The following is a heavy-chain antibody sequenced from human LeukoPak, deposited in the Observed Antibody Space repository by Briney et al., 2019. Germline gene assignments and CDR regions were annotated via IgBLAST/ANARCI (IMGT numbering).Heavy chain of an antibody. J-gene: IGHJ4*02. V-gene: IGHV3-7*03. CDR2: IHQNGNEK. CDR3: ARGAPWDCSGSSCSLFDY. D-gene: IGHD3-22*01. CDR1: GFTFSNYW. Sequence: PGGCLRLSCGASGFTFSNYWMSWVRQAPGKGLEWVANIHQNGNEKYYVDSVKGRFSISTDNARDSLYLQMNRLRVEDTAVYYCARGAPWDCSGSSCSLFDYWGQGTLVTVSS.